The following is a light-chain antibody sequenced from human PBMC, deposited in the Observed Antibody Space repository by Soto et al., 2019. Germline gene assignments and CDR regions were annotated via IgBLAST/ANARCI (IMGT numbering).Light chain of an antibody. V-gene: IGKV1-39*01. J-gene: IGKJ1*01. CDR2: SAS. CDR1: RNINTY. Sequence: DIQMTQSPSSLSASVGDRVTIACRASRNINTYLHWYQQKPGKAPELLIYSASNLQSGVPSRFSGSGSGTDFTLTISSLQPEDFATYYCKQTDISPWTFGQGTRVDIK. CDR3: KQTDISPWT.